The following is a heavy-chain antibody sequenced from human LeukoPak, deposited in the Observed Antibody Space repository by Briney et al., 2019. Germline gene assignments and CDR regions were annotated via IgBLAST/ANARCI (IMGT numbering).Heavy chain of an antibody. Sequence: KPSETLFPTCAVYGGGFSGYYWSWIRQPPGKGLEWLGYIYYSGSTNYNPSLKSRLTISVDTSKNQFSLKLSSVTAADTAVYYCARGAAGGEFDYWGQGTLVTVSS. CDR3: ARGAAGGEFDY. V-gene: IGHV4-59*08. J-gene: IGHJ4*02. CDR2: IYYSGST. D-gene: IGHD6-13*01. CDR1: GGGFSGYY.